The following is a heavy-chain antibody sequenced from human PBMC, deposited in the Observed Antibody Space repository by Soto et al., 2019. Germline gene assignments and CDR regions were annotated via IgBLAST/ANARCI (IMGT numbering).Heavy chain of an antibody. CDR2: IIPKLGSA. D-gene: IGHD4-17*01. J-gene: IGHJ4*02. Sequence: SVKVSCKASGGGNLRDYRTTWVRRAPGQGLEWMGGIIPKLGSANYAQNFQGRVTVTADESTNTVYMELRSLRSDDTAVYYCAKESARTVKSNNFDYWGQGTLVTVSS. V-gene: IGHV1-69*13. CDR3: AKESARTVKSNNFDY. CDR1: GGGNLRDYR.